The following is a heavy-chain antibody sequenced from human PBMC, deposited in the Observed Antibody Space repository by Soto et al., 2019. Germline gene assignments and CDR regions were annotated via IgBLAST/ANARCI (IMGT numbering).Heavy chain of an antibody. CDR3: ARQDAVAGTYYYYYGMDV. J-gene: IGHJ6*02. D-gene: IGHD6-19*01. V-gene: IGHV5-51*01. CDR2: IYPGDSDT. Sequence: PGESLKISCKGSGYSFTSYWIGWVRQIPGKGLEWMGIIYPGDSDTRYSPSFQGQVTISADKSISTAYLQWSSLKASDTAMYYCARQDAVAGTYYYYYGMDVWGQGTTVTVS. CDR1: GYSFTSYW.